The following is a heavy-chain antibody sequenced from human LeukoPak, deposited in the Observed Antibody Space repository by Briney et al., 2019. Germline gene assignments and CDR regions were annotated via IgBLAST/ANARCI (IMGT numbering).Heavy chain of an antibody. CDR2: ISGSGGST. D-gene: IGHD5-12*01. Sequence: SGGSLRLSCAASGFTFTSYAMSWVRQAPGKGLEWVLAISGSGGSTYYADSVKGRFTISRDNSKNTLYLQMSSLRAEDTAVYYCMKDRIGTYSGFDSVVIDYWGQGTLVTVSS. J-gene: IGHJ4*02. CDR1: GFTFTSYA. CDR3: MKDRIGTYSGFDSVVIDY. V-gene: IGHV3-23*01.